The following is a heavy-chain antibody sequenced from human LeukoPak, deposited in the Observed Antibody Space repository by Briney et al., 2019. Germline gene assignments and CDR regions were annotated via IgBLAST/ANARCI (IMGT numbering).Heavy chain of an antibody. CDR1: GFTFSDYY. CDR3: AKVPGRGAFDI. D-gene: IGHD1-14*01. V-gene: IGHV3-11*01. Sequence: GGSLRLSCAASGFTFSDYYMSWIRQAPGKGLEWVSYISSSDNTIYYADSVKGRFTISRDNAKNSLYLQMNSLRAEDTAVYYCAKVPGRGAFDIWGQGTMVTVSS. CDR2: ISSSDNTI. J-gene: IGHJ3*02.